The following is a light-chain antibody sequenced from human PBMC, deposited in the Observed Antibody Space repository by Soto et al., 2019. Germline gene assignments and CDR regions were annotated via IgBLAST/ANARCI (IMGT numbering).Light chain of an antibody. CDR3: QQYNNWPLT. V-gene: IGKV3-15*01. CDR1: QSISSN. Sequence: EIVMTQSPATLSVSPGERAILSCRASQSISSNLAWYQQKPGQAPRLLIYGPSTRATGIPARFSGSGSGTEFTLTISSLQSEDFAVYYCQQYNNWPLTFGGGTKVEIK. J-gene: IGKJ4*01. CDR2: GPS.